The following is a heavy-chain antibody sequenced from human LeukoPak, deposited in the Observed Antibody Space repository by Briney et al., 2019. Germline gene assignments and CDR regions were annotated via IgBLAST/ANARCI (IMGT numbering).Heavy chain of an antibody. CDR2: IYHSGST. V-gene: IGHV4-30-2*01. CDR3: ARAPPEWVSSDYDGSWFDP. CDR1: GSSISSGGYS. Sequence: PSETLSLTCGVSGSSISSGGYSWSWIRQPPGKGLEWIGYIYHSGSTHYNPSLKSRVTISVDRSKNQFSLKLRSVTAADTAVYYCARAPPEWVSSDYDGSWFDPWGQGTLVTVSS. J-gene: IGHJ5*02. D-gene: IGHD5-12*01.